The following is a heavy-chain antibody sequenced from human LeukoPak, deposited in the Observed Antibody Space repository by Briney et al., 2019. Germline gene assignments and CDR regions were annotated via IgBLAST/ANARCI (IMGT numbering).Heavy chain of an antibody. CDR2: MNPNSGNT. Sequence: ASVKVSCKASGYIFTSYDINWVRQATGQGLEWMGWMNPNSGNTGYAQKFQDRVTMTRNTSISTAYMELSSLRSEDTAVYYCARGRWDIVVVVAATPHYYFDYWGQGTLVTVSS. CDR1: GYIFTSYD. J-gene: IGHJ4*02. CDR3: ARGRWDIVVVVAATPHYYFDY. D-gene: IGHD2-15*01. V-gene: IGHV1-8*01.